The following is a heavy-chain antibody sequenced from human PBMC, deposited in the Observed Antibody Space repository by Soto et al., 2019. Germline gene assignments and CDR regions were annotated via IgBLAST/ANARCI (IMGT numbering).Heavy chain of an antibody. CDR1: GYTFTSYG. Sequence: EASVKVSCKASGYTFTSYGISWVRQAPGQGLEWMGWINAYNGNTKYAQKLQGRVTMTTDTSTSTAYMELRSLRSDDTAVYYCARDLGGGISAPWGQGTLVTVSS. CDR2: INAYNGNT. V-gene: IGHV1-18*01. J-gene: IGHJ5*02. D-gene: IGHD6-13*01. CDR3: ARDLGGGISAP.